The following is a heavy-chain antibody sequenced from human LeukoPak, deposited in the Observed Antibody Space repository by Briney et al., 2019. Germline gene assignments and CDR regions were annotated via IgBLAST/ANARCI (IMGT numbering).Heavy chain of an antibody. V-gene: IGHV3-74*01. CDR1: GFTFSSYW. CDR3: ALSYYYGSGTIAPAGYYFDY. D-gene: IGHD3-10*01. Sequence: PGGSLRLSCAASGFTFSSYWMHWVRQVPGKGLVWVSRMNSDGSFTSYADSVKGRFTISRDNAKNTLYLQMNSLRAEDTAVYYCALSYYYGSGTIAPAGYYFDYWGQGTLVTVSS. J-gene: IGHJ4*02. CDR2: MNSDGSFT.